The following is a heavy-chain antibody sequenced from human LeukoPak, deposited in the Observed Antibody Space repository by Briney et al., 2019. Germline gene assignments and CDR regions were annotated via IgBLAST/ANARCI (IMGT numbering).Heavy chain of an antibody. J-gene: IGHJ5*02. CDR3: ARSEVTIFDGIDP. CDR1: GGSISSGGYY. V-gene: IGHV4-31*03. CDR2: IYYSGST. D-gene: IGHD3-3*01. Sequence: SQTLSLTCTVSGGSISSGGYYWSWIRQHPGKGLEWIGYIYYSGSTYYNPSLKSRVTISVDTSKNQFSLKLSSVTAADTAVYYCARSEVTIFDGIDPWGQGTLVTVSS.